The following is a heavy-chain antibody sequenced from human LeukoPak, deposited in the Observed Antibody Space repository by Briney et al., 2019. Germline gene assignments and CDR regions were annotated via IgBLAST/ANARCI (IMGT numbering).Heavy chain of an antibody. CDR1: GYTFTGYY. Sequence: ASVKVSCKASGYTFTGYYMHWVRQAPGQGLEWMGWINPNSGGTNYAQKFQGRVTMTRDTSISTAYMELSRLRSDDTAVYYCAREEGFGELFTFDYWGQGTLVTVSS. J-gene: IGHJ4*02. CDR2: INPNSGGT. V-gene: IGHV1-2*02. D-gene: IGHD3-10*01. CDR3: AREEGFGELFTFDY.